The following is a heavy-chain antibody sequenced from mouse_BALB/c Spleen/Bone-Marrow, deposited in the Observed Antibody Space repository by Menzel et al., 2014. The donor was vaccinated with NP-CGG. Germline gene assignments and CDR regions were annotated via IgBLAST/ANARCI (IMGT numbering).Heavy chain of an antibody. D-gene: IGHD1-1*01. CDR2: IKPDSRTR. Sequence: EVKLVESGGGLVQPGGSLKLSCAASRFDFSRYWMTWVRQAPGKGLEWIGEIKPDSRTRKYSPSLKEKVISARDNAKRSMYLQMRQVRSEDTALYFCARLVYYGAIAYWGQGTPVTVSS. V-gene: IGHV4-1*02. CDR1: RFDFSRYW. CDR3: ARLVYYGAIAY. J-gene: IGHJ4*01.